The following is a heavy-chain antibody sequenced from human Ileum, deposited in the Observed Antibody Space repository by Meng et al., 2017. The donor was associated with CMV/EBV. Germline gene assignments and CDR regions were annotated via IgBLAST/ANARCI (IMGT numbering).Heavy chain of an antibody. J-gene: IGHJ4*02. CDR3: AKGNLAYRDSRGDF. D-gene: IGHD3-10*01. CDR1: GFKFSNYA. CDR2: IYSGANIA. V-gene: IGHV3-23*03. Sequence: GESLKISCEVSGFKFSNYAMSWVRQAPGKGLEWVSVIYSGANIAYYTDSVKGRFTISRDNSKNTVYLQMESLRAEDTAVYYCAKGNLAYRDSRGDFWGQGTLVTVSS.